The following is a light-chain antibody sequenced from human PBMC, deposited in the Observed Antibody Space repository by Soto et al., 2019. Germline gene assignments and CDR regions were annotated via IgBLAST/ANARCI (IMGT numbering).Light chain of an antibody. CDR2: GAS. J-gene: IGKJ5*01. CDR1: QSISNIY. Sequence: EIVLTQSPGTLSLSPGERATLSCRASQSISNIYFTWYQQKPGQAPRVLIYGASSRATGIPGRFSGSGSGTDFILTISRLEPEDFAVYYCQQYSSSVTFGQGTRLGIK. CDR3: QQYSSSVT. V-gene: IGKV3-20*01.